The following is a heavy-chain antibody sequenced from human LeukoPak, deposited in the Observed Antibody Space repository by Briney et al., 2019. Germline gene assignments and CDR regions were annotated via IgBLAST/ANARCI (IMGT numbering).Heavy chain of an antibody. D-gene: IGHD2-15*01. J-gene: IGHJ6*02. CDR3: ARATSDSLGYYYYGMDV. Sequence: SETLSLTCTVSGGSISSYYWSWIRQPPGKGLEWIGYIYYSGTTNSNPSLKSRVTISADTSKNQFSLKLSSVTAADTAVYYCARATSDSLGYYYYGMDVWGQGTTVTVSS. CDR1: GGSISSYY. V-gene: IGHV4-59*01. CDR2: IYYSGTT.